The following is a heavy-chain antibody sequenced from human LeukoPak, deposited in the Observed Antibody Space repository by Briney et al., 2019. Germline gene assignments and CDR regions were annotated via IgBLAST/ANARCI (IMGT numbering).Heavy chain of an antibody. V-gene: IGHV3-7*01. J-gene: IGHJ4*02. D-gene: IGHD6-13*01. CDR3: ARKPGIAAAGLFDY. Sequence: GGSLRLSCAASGFTFSSYWMSWVRQAPGKGLEWVANIKQDGSEKYYVDSVKGRFTISRDNAKNSLYLQMNSLRAEDTAVYYFARKPGIAAAGLFDYWGREPWSPSPQ. CDR2: IKQDGSEK. CDR1: GFTFSSYW.